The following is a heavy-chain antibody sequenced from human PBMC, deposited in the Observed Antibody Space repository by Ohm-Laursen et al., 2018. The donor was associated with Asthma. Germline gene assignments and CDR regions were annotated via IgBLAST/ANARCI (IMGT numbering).Heavy chain of an antibody. Sequence: SLRLSCSASGFTFRSYTMNWVRQAPGEGLLWISHLFPDGRRTNYADAVKGRSTISRDNAKNSLYLQMNSLRPEDTAFYYCAKLVGVTTAWGQGTLVTVSS. V-gene: IGHV3-74*01. CDR2: LFPDGRRT. CDR3: AKLVGVTTA. CDR1: GFTFRSYT. J-gene: IGHJ5*02. D-gene: IGHD4-17*01.